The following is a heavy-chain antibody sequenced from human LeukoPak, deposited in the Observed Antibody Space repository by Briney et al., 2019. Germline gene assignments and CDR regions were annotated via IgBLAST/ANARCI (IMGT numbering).Heavy chain of an antibody. D-gene: IGHD4-17*01. CDR1: GGSITGYY. J-gene: IGHJ4*02. Sequence: SESLSLTCTVSGGSITGYYWSWIRQPPGKGLEYIGYVYYSGTTNYNPSLKGRITISVDTSKNQFSLNLSSVTAADTALYYCARTVRPGYYFDSWGQGTLVAVSS. CDR3: ARTVRPGYYFDS. CDR2: VYYSGTT. V-gene: IGHV4-59*01.